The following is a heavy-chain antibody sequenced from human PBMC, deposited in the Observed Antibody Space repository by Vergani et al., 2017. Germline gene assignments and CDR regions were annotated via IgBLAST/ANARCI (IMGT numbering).Heavy chain of an antibody. CDR2: IYYSGST. V-gene: IGHV4-39*07. J-gene: IGHJ4*02. CDR3: ATDRPYSSGCFDY. Sequence: QLQLQESGPGLVKPSETLSLTCTVSGGSISSSSYYWGWIRHPPGKGLEWIVSIYYSGSTYYNPSLKSRVTISVDTSKNQFSLKLSSVTAADTAVYYCATDRPYSSGCFDYWGQGTLVTVSS. D-gene: IGHD6-19*01. CDR1: GGSISSSSYY.